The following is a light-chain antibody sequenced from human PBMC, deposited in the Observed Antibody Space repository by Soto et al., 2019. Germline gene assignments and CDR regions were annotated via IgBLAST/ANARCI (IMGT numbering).Light chain of an antibody. J-gene: IGLJ1*01. Sequence: QSVLTQPASVSGSPGQSIAISCTGTSSDVGGYNFVSWYQQHPGEAPQLITHEVTNRPSGVSDRFSGSKSDNTASLTISGLQADDEADYYSTSLSAHYTRVSVSRTKLTV. CDR3: TSLSAHYTRV. CDR1: SSDVGGYNF. CDR2: EVT. V-gene: IGLV2-14*01.